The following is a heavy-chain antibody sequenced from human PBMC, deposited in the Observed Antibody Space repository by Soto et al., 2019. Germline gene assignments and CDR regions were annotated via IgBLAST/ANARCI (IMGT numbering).Heavy chain of an antibody. CDR2: IYSGGST. Sequence: GGSLRLSCEASGFTDSSNYMSWVRQAPGKGLEWVSVIYSGGSTYYADSVKGRFTISRDNSKNTLYLQMNSLRAEDTAVYYCARVRPVYWSGYLGPYYFDYWGQGTLVTVSS. D-gene: IGHD3-3*01. CDR1: GFTDSSNY. V-gene: IGHV3-53*01. J-gene: IGHJ4*02. CDR3: ARVRPVYWSGYLGPYYFDY.